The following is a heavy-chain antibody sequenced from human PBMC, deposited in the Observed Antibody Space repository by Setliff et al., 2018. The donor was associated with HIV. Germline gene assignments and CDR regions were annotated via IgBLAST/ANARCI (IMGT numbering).Heavy chain of an antibody. CDR1: GFTLGSDL. CDR3: ARVKYDSSGYLSYMDV. CDR2: IKEDGSEK. V-gene: IGHV3-7*03. J-gene: IGHJ6*03. Sequence: GGSLRLSCAASGFTLGSDLMSWVRQAPGKGLEWVASIKEDGSEKYYVDSLKGRFTISRDTAKNTLYLQVNSLRVEDTALYYCARVKYDSSGYLSYMDVWGKGTTVTVSS. D-gene: IGHD3-22*01.